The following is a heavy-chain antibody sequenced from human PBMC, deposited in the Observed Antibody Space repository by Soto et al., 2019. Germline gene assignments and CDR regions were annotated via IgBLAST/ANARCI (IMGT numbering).Heavy chain of an antibody. CDR1: GGTFSSYA. V-gene: IGHV1-69*13. J-gene: IGHJ5*02. D-gene: IGHD5-18*01. CDR2: IIPIFGTA. Sequence: GASVKVSCKASGGTFSSYAISWLRQSAGQGLEWMGGIIPIFGTANYAQKFQGRVTITADESTSTAYMELSSLRSEDTAVYYCARGQLRGYSYGSWFDPWGQGTLVTVSS. CDR3: ARGQLRGYSYGSWFDP.